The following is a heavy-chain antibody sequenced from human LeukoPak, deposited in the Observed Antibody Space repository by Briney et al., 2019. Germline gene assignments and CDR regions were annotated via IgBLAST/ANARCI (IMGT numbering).Heavy chain of an antibody. CDR2: IKQDGSEK. Sequence: GGSLRLSCAASGFTFSSYWMSWVRQAPGKGLEWVANIKQDGSEKYYVDSVKGRFTISRDNAKNSLYLQTNSLRAEDTAVYYCARAPYDFWSGYLHGMDVWGQGTTVTVSS. V-gene: IGHV3-7*01. D-gene: IGHD3-3*01. CDR1: GFTFSSYW. J-gene: IGHJ6*02. CDR3: ARAPYDFWSGYLHGMDV.